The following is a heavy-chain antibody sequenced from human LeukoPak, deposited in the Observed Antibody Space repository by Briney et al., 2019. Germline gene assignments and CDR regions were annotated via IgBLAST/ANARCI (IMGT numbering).Heavy chain of an antibody. D-gene: IGHD4-17*01. CDR3: ARISELMTTVTYFDY. J-gene: IGHJ4*02. CDR2: INHSGST. Sequence: SETLSLTCAVYGGAFSGYYWSWIRQPPGKGLEWIGEINHSGSTNYNPSLKSRVTISVDTSKNQFSLKLISVTAADTAVYYCARISELMTTVTYFDYWGQGTLVTVSS. V-gene: IGHV4-34*01. CDR1: GGAFSGYY.